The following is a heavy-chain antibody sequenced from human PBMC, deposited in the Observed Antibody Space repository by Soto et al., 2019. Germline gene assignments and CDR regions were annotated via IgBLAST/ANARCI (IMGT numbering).Heavy chain of an antibody. CDR2: IYLKGGT. V-gene: IGHV4-4*02. CDR1: GGSLSRTDW. Sequence: PSETLSLTCGVSGGSLSRTDWWSWVRQSPGKGLEWIGQIYLKGGTTNNPSLNTRATISVDGPKNLLFLELRSVTAADTAVYYCVKNGDYSLPYWGQGTLVTVPS. J-gene: IGHJ1*01. D-gene: IGHD2-15*01. CDR3: VKNGDYSLPY.